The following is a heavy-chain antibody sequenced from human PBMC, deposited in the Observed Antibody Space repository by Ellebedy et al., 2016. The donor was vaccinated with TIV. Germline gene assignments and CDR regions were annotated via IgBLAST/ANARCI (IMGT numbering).Heavy chain of an antibody. J-gene: IGHJ5*01. CDR1: GYTITDDY. CDR3: TRGGRLPAAISDWFDP. CDR2: INPYNGGL. Sequence: AASVKVSCKASGYTITDDYMHWVRQAPGQGLEWMGWINPYNGGLKYAQKFQGRVSMTWDTSISTVYMELSGLRSNDTALYYCTRGGRLPAAISDWFDPWGQGTLVTVSS. V-gene: IGHV1-2*02. D-gene: IGHD2-2*01.